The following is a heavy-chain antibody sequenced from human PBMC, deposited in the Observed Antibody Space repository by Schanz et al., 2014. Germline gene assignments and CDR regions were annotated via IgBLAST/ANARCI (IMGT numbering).Heavy chain of an antibody. CDR1: GDSVSNDDAA. D-gene: IGHD3-10*01. J-gene: IGHJ4*02. CDR2: TFYRSKWYN. CDR3: ARGSYNXXXX. Sequence: QLQLQQSGPGLVKPSQTLSLTCAISGDSVSNDDAAWSWIRQSPSRGLEWLGRTFYRSKWYNDYXXSVKGRISXXXXXSKNQFSLHLYXXXXXXTAVYYCARGSYNXXXXWSQGTLVTVSS. V-gene: IGHV6-1*01.